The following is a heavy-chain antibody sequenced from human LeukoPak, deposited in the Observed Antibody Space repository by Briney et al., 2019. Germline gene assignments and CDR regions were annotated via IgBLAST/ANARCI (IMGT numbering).Heavy chain of an antibody. CDR1: GGTFSSYA. CDR2: IIPIFGTA. Sequence: SVKVSCKASGGTFSSYAISRVRQAPGQGLEWMGGIIPIFGTANYAQKFQGRVTITADESTSTAYMELSSLRSEDTAVYYCARAKKMIYYDSSGYYGYWGQGTLVTVSS. D-gene: IGHD3-22*01. V-gene: IGHV1-69*13. J-gene: IGHJ4*02. CDR3: ARAKKMIYYDSSGYYGY.